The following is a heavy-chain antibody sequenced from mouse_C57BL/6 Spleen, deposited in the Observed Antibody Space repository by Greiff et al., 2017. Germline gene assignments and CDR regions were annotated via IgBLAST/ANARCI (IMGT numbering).Heavy chain of an antibody. D-gene: IGHD2-4*01. J-gene: IGHJ2*01. CDR2: INPGSGST. CDR1: GYSFTSYC. Sequence: QVQLKQPGAELVKPGASVKMSCKASGYSFTSYCITWVKQRPGQSLEWFGDINPGSGSTHYNEKFKSKATLTVDTSSSTAYMQLSSLTSEDSAVDYCASDYYYFDYWGQGTTLTVSA. V-gene: IGHV1-55*01. CDR3: ASDYYYFDY.